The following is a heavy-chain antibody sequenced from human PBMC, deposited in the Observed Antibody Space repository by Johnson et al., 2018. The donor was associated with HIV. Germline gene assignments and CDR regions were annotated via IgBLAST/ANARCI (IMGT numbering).Heavy chain of an antibody. Sequence: QVQLVESGGGLVQPGGSLRLSCAASGFTFSSYWMSWVRQAPGKGLEWVAVISYDGSNKYYADSVKGRFTISRDNSKKTLYRQMNSLRAEDTAVYYCASPLIAAGEGAFDIWGQGTMVTVSS. CDR2: ISYDGSNK. J-gene: IGHJ3*02. V-gene: IGHV3-30*03. CDR1: GFTFSSYW. D-gene: IGHD6-13*01. CDR3: ASPLIAAGEGAFDI.